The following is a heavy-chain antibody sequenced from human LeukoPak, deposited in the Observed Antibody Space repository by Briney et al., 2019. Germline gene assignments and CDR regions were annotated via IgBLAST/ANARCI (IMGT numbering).Heavy chain of an antibody. CDR3: ATYLGYCTSSNCPYFYMDV. CDR1: GYTFSTYG. Sequence: QPGRSLRLSCAASGYTFSTYGMHWVRQAPGKGLEWVAVVWYDESLKYYADSVKGRFTISRDNSKNTLLLQLNSLRAEDTAVYYCATYLGYCTSSNCPYFYMDVWGTGTTVIVSS. CDR2: VWYDESLK. V-gene: IGHV3-33*01. D-gene: IGHD2-2*03. J-gene: IGHJ6*03.